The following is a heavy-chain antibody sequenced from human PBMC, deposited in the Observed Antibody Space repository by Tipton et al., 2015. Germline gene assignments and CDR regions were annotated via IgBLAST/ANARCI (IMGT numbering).Heavy chain of an antibody. Sequence: TLSLTCAVSAYSISSDYYWGWIRQPPGKGLEWIGSIYYSGSTHYNPSLKRRVTISLDTSKNQFSLTLNSVTAADTAVYFCARDLEHGMDVWGQGTTVTVS. V-gene: IGHV4-38-2*02. J-gene: IGHJ6*02. CDR1: AYSISSDYY. CDR2: IYYSGST. CDR3: ARDLEHGMDV.